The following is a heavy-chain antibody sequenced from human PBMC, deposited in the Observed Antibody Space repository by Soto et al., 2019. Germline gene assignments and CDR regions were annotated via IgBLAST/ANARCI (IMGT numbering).Heavy chain of an antibody. Sequence: GGSLRLSCAASGFTFSSYGMHWVRQAPGKGLERVAVIWYDGSNKYYADSVKGRFTISRDNSKNTLYLQMNSLRAEDTAVYYCARDRFPYYFDYWGQRTLVTVSS. J-gene: IGHJ4*02. CDR1: GFTFSSYG. D-gene: IGHD3-3*01. V-gene: IGHV3-33*01. CDR3: ARDRFPYYFDY. CDR2: IWYDGSNK.